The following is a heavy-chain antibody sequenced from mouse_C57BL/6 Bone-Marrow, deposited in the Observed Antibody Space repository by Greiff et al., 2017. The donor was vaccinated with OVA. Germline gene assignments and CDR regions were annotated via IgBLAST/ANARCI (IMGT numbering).Heavy chain of an antibody. Sequence: EVKLVESGGDLVKPGGSLKLSCAASGFTFSSYGMSWVRQTPDKRLEWVATISSGGSYTYYPDSVKGRFTISRDNAKNTLYLQMSSLKSEDTAMYYCARMGKYGYGFAYWGQGTLVTVSA. CDR2: ISSGGSYT. D-gene: IGHD2-2*01. V-gene: IGHV5-6*01. CDR1: GFTFSSYG. J-gene: IGHJ3*01. CDR3: ARMGKYGYGFAY.